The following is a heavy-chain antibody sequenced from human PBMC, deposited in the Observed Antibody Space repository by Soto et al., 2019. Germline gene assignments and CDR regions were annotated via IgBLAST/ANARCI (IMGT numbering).Heavy chain of an antibody. CDR1: GGSFNTYY. D-gene: IGHD1-26*01. CDR3: AREVGLARLDP. Sequence: PLENLSLTCAVYGGSFNTYYWRWTWIRQPPGKGLAWSGEINHSGSPNYNPSLKSRVTISVDTSKNQFSLKLSSVPAADTAVYYCAREVGLARLDPWGQGTLVTVSS. J-gene: IGHJ5*02. CDR2: INHSGSP. V-gene: IGHV4-34*01.